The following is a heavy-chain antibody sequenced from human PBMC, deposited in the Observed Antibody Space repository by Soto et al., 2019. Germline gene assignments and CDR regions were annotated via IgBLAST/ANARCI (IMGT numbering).Heavy chain of an antibody. D-gene: IGHD3-10*01. Sequence: ASVKVSCKASGYIFTGYGISWVRQAPGQGLEWMGWISPYNGHTEFAQRLQGRLTLTTDTTTTTGFMELSNLTSDDTAVYYCARGGSHSHTSLAFAGTMDVWGQGTTVTVSS. CDR1: GYIFTGYG. CDR3: ARGGSHSHTSLAFAGTMDV. CDR2: ISPYNGHT. J-gene: IGHJ6*02. V-gene: IGHV1-18*04.